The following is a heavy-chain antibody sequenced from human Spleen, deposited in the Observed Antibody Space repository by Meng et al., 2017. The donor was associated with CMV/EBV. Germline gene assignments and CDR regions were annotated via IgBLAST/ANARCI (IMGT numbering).Heavy chain of an antibody. J-gene: IGHJ6*02. Sequence: GESLKISCAASGFTFSSYGMHWVRQAPGKGLEWVAVIWYDGSNKYYADSVKGRFTISRDNSKNTLYLQMNSLRAEDTAVYYCAKDLLPSYYYYGMDVWGQGTTVTVSS. CDR1: GFTFSSYG. CDR3: AKDLLPSYYYYGMDV. CDR2: IWYDGSNK. V-gene: IGHV3-33*06.